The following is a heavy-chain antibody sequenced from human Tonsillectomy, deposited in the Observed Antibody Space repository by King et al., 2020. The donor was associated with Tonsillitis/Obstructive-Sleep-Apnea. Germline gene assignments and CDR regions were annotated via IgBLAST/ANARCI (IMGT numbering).Heavy chain of an antibody. CDR3: ARHQAVTTIIHYYYYMDV. J-gene: IGHJ6*03. CDR1: GSSISSSSYF. CDR2: IYYSGST. V-gene: IGHV4-39*01. Sequence: QLQESGPGLVKPSETLSLTCTVSGSSISSSSYFWGWIRQPPGKGLEWIGIIYYSGSTYYSPSLKSRVTISVDTSKNQFSLKLSSVTAADTAVYYCARHQAVTTIIHYYYYMDVWGKGTTVTVSS. D-gene: IGHD4-17*01.